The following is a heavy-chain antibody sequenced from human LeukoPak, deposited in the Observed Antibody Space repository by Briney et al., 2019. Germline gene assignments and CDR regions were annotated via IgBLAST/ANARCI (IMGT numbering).Heavy chain of an antibody. CDR3: VRGQLWSYYHDY. CDR2: IRYDGSNK. CDR1: GFTFSSYG. D-gene: IGHD3-16*01. Sequence: QSGGSLRLSCAASGFTFSSYGMHWVRQAPGKGLEWVAFIRYDGSNKYYADSVKGRFTISRDNAKNTVYLEMNSPRAEDTAVYYCVRGQLWSYYHDYWGQGTLVTVSS. J-gene: IGHJ4*02. V-gene: IGHV3-30*02.